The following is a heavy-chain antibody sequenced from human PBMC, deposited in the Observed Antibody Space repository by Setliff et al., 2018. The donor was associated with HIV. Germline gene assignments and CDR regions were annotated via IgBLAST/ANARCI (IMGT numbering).Heavy chain of an antibody. V-gene: IGHV3-23*01. CDR2: ISGSGVST. J-gene: IGHJ6*03. Sequence: AGGSLRLSCAASGFAFSSHAMNWVRQAPGKGLEWVSAISGSGVSTYSADSVKGRFTISRDNSKNTLYLQLTSLRAEDTAVYYCAKRGYVSAWYDEPVQFYQHMDVWGKGATVTVSS. CDR1: GFAFSSHA. D-gene: IGHD6-19*01. CDR3: AKRGYVSAWYDEPVQFYQHMDV.